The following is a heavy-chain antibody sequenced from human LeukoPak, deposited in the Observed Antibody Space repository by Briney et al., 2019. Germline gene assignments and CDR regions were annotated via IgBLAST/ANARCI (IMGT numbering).Heavy chain of an antibody. D-gene: IGHD6-6*01. CDR3: ARDVAARPGNWFDP. J-gene: IGHJ5*02. V-gene: IGHV4-4*07. CDR2: IYTSGST. Sequence: SETLSLTFTVSGGSISSYYWSWIRQPAGKGLEWIGRIYTSGSTNYNPSLKSRVTMSVDTSKNQFSLELSSVTAADTAVYYCARDVAARPGNWFDPWGQGTLVTVSS. CDR1: GGSISSYY.